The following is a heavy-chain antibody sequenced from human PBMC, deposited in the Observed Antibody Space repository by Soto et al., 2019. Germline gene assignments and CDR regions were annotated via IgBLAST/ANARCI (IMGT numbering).Heavy chain of an antibody. CDR2: IYYSGST. Sequence: QVQLQESGPGLVKPSQTLSLTCTVSGGSISSGDYYWSWIRQPPGKGLEWIGYIYYSGSTYYNPSLKSRVTISVDTSKNQFSLKLSSVTAADTAVYYCASHLSLWFGESFFDYWGQGTLVTVSS. J-gene: IGHJ4*02. D-gene: IGHD3-10*01. CDR3: ASHLSLWFGESFFDY. CDR1: GGSISSGDYY. V-gene: IGHV4-30-4*01.